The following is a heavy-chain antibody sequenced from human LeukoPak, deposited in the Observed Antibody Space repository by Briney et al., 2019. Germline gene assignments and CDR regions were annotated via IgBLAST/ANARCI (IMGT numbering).Heavy chain of an antibody. J-gene: IGHJ6*02. V-gene: IGHV3-30*18. CDR3: AKDPYDFWSGIYGMDV. CDR1: GFTFSSYG. Sequence: GGSLRLSCAASGFTFSSYGMHWVRQAPGKWLEWVAVISYDGSNKYYADSVKGRFTISRDNSKNTLYLQMNSLRAEDTAVYYCAKDPYDFWSGIYGMDVWGQGTTVTVSS. D-gene: IGHD3-3*01. CDR2: ISYDGSNK.